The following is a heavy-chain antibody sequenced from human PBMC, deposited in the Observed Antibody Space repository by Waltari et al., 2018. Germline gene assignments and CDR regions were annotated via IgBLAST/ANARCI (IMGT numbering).Heavy chain of an antibody. Sequence: EVRLVESGGGSVQSGGSLRLSCEVSGFTFSDYWMHWVRQSPGKGLMWVERSSNEGTRTRYADSVNGRFTISRDNTKNTLYLQMHSLTAEDTAVYFCARVEPADYIGTDYWGPGTLVTVSS. D-gene: IGHD1-1*01. CDR2: SSNEGTRT. J-gene: IGHJ4*02. CDR3: ARVEPADYIGTDY. CDR1: GFTFSDYW. V-gene: IGHV3-74*01.